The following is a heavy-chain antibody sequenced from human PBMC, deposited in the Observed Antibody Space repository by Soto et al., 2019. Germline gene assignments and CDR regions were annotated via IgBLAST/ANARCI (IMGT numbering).Heavy chain of an antibody. CDR1: GLTFSSYA. D-gene: IGHD3-3*01. CDR3: AKDALAYYDFWS. CDR2: ISNSGRST. V-gene: IGHV3-23*01. Sequence: QRLSCAASGLTFSSYAMGWVRQAPGKGLEWVSHISNSGRSTKYADFVKGRFTISRDNSKNTLYLQMNSLRAEDTAIYYCAKDALAYYDFWSWGQGTLVTVSS. J-gene: IGHJ4*02.